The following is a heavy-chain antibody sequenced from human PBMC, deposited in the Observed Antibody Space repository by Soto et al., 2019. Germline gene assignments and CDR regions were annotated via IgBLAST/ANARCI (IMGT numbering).Heavy chain of an antibody. CDR1: GGSISNYY. CDR3: ARDRAVTGNDNWFDP. V-gene: IGHV4-4*07. CDR2: IYASGST. J-gene: IGHJ5*02. D-gene: IGHD1-20*01. Sequence: PSETLSLTCTVSGGSISNYYWSWIRQPAGKGLEWIGRIYASGSTNYNPSLNSRVTMSVDTSKNQFSLKLSSVTAADTAVYYCARDRAVTGNDNWFDPWGQGTLVTVSS.